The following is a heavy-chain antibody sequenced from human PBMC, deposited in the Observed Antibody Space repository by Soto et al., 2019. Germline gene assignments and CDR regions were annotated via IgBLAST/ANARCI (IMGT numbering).Heavy chain of an antibody. J-gene: IGHJ4*02. CDR2: INHSGST. V-gene: IGHV4-34*01. CDR1: GGSFSGYY. Sequence: QVQLQQWGAGLLKPSETLSLTCAVYGGSFSGYYWSWIRQPPGKGLEWIVEINHSGSTNYNPSLKRRVTNPVDTAKNQFSLKLSSVPAADTAVYYCARGQVTMVRGADFDYWGQGTLVTVSS. CDR3: ARGQVTMVRGADFDY. D-gene: IGHD3-10*01.